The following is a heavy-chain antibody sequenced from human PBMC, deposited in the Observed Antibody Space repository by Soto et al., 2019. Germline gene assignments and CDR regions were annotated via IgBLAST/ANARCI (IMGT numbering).Heavy chain of an antibody. Sequence: QVQVVQSGDEVKKPGASVKVSCKASGYTFTNYGFSWVRQAPGQGLEWMGWISGYNGNTKYAEKFQGRVTMTTDTSTSTAHMGVRSLRSDDTAVYYCAREGQAPYYYYGMDVWGQGTAVTVSS. V-gene: IGHV1-18*01. CDR2: ISGYNGNT. CDR1: GYTFTNYG. CDR3: AREGQAPYYYYGMDV. J-gene: IGHJ6*02.